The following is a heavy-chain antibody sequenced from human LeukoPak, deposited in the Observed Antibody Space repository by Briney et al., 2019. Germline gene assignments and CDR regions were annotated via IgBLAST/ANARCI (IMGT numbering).Heavy chain of an antibody. D-gene: IGHD3-22*01. CDR2: INWSGDRT. CDR1: GFTFDDYG. V-gene: IGHV3-20*04. Sequence: PGGSLRLSCAASGFTFDDYGMSWVRQVPGKGLEWVSGINWSGDRTGYADSVKGRFTISRDNAKNSLYLQMNSLRAEDTALYYCARGYYYDSSAAWRAIHIWGQGTMVTVSS. J-gene: IGHJ3*02. CDR3: ARGYYYDSSAAWRAIHI.